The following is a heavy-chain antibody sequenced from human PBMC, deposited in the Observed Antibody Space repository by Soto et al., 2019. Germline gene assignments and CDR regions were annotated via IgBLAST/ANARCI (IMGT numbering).Heavy chain of an antibody. CDR3: AKRGSGSQFDY. V-gene: IGHV3-23*01. J-gene: IGHJ4*02. CDR2: ISGSGGST. D-gene: IGHD1-26*01. CDR1: GLTFSSYA. Sequence: EVQLLESGGGLVQPGGSLRLSCAASGLTFSSYAMSWVRQATGSGLEWVSVISGSGGSTYYADSVKGRFTISRDNSKNTLYLQMNSLRAEDTAVYYCAKRGSGSQFDYWGQGTLVTVSS.